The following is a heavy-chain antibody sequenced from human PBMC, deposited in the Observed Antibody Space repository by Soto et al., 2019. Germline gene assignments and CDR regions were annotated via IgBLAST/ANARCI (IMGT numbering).Heavy chain of an antibody. V-gene: IGHV1-58*02. D-gene: IGHD2-2*01. CDR2: IVVGSGKT. J-gene: IGHJ6*02. CDR1: GFTFTSSA. CDR3: AADPYCSSTSCYSLPV. Sequence: SAKVSCKASGFTFTSSAMQWVRQTRGQSLEWIGWIVVGSGKTNYAQKFQERVTITRDMSTSTAYMELSSLRSEDTAVYYCAADPYCSSTSCYSLPVWGQGTTVTVSS.